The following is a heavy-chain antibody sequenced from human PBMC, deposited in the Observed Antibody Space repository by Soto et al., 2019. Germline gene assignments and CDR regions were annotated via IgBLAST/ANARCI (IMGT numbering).Heavy chain of an antibody. CDR3: ARDRVLRFLESLPYYGMDV. CDR2: ISGSGGST. V-gene: IGHV3-23*01. CDR1: GFTFSSYA. J-gene: IGHJ6*02. D-gene: IGHD3-3*01. Sequence: GGSLRLSCAASGFTFSSYAMSWVRQAPGKGLEWVSAISGSGGSTYYADSVKGRFTISRDNSKNTLYLQMNSLRAEDTAVYYCARDRVLRFLESLPYYGMDVWGQGTTVTVSS.